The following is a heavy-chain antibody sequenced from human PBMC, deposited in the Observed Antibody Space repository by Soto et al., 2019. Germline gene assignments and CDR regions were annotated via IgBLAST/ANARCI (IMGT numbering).Heavy chain of an antibody. J-gene: IGHJ1*01. V-gene: IGHV1-18*01. D-gene: IGHD6-13*01. Sequence: GASVQVSCKASGYTFTSYGISWVRQAPGQGLEWMGWISAYNGNTNYAQKLQGRVTMTRDTSTSTVYMELSSLRSEDTAVYYCARSQGTIAAAGLTYQHWGQGTLVTVSS. CDR3: ARSQGTIAAAGLTYQH. CDR1: GYTFTSYG. CDR2: ISAYNGNT.